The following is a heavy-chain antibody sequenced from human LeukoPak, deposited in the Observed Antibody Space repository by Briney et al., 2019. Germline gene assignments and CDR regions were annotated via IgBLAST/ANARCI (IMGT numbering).Heavy chain of an antibody. D-gene: IGHD2-15*01. CDR1: GFTFSLYE. V-gene: IGHV3-23*01. J-gene: IGHJ6*02. CDR3: AKYGRSGYSSGMDV. CDR2: ISVSGGST. Sequence: SGGSLRLSCAASGFTFSLYEMNWVRQAPGKGLEWVSTISVSGGSTYYADSVKGRFTISRDNSKNTLYLQMNSLRAEDTAVYYCAKYGRSGYSSGMDVWGQGTTVTVSS.